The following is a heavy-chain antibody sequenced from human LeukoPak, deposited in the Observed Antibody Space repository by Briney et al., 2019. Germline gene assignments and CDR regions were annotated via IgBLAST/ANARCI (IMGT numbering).Heavy chain of an antibody. CDR3: ARDPSNSSGYHAHFDS. V-gene: IGHV1-18*01. J-gene: IGHJ4*02. CDR2: ISAYNGNT. Sequence: AASVKVSCKASGYTFTSYGISWVRQAPGQGLEWMGWISAYNGNTNYAQKLQGRVTMTTDTSTSTAYMELRSLRSDDTAVYYCARDPSNSSGYHAHFDSWGQGTLVTASS. CDR1: GYTFTSYG. D-gene: IGHD3-22*01.